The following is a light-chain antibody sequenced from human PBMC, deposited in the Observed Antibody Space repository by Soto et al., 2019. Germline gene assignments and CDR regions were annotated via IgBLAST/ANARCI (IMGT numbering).Light chain of an antibody. J-gene: IGKJ1*01. CDR2: GAS. CDR1: QSVSSSY. Sequence: EIVSTQSPATLSLSPGERATLSCRASQSVSSSYLAWSQQKPGQAPRLLIYGASNRATGIPDRLSGSGSGTDFTLTISRLEPEDFAVYYCQQYGSSGTFGQGTKVDIK. V-gene: IGKV3-20*01. CDR3: QQYGSSGT.